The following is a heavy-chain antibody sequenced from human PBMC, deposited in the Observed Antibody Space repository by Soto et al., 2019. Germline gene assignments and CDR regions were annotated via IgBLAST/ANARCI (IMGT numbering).Heavy chain of an antibody. CDR2: IYYSGST. D-gene: IGHD3-10*01. V-gene: IGHV4-31*03. CDR3: ARSSPVLLLYYYGSGSPTGNWFDP. J-gene: IGHJ5*02. CDR1: GGSISSGGYY. Sequence: SETLSLTCTVSGGSISSGGYYWSWIRQHPGKGLEWIGYIYYSGSTYYNQSLKNRVTISVDTSKKQFTLKLSSVTAADTALFYCARSSPVLLLYYYGSGSPTGNWFDPWGQGTLVTVSS.